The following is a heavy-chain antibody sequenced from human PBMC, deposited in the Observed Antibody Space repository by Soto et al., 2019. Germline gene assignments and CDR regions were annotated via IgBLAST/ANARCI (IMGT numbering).Heavy chain of an antibody. Sequence: EVQLVATGGGLIQPGGSLRLSCVASGFIVSGNYMNWVRQAPGKGLEWVSVIYSDGRTVYADSVKGRFTISRDNSKNTLYLQMNSLRAEDTAAYYCARADDVYDAFDICGQGTKVTVSS. CDR2: IYSDGRT. J-gene: IGHJ3*02. CDR3: ARADDVYDAFDI. CDR1: GFIVSGNY. V-gene: IGHV3-53*02. D-gene: IGHD2-8*01.